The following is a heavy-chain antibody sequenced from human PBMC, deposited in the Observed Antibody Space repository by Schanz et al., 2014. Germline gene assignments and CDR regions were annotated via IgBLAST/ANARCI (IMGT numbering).Heavy chain of an antibody. D-gene: IGHD3-10*01. CDR2: ISHDGYST. CDR1: GFTFSIYA. J-gene: IGHJ3*02. CDR3: AKGRFRESSAFDI. Sequence: VQLVESGGGLVQPGGSLRLSCSASGFTFSIYAMHWVRQAPGKGLEYVSAISHDGYSTYYADSMKGRFTISTDNSKNMLYRQMNSLGAEDTAGDYCAKGRFRESSAFDIWGQGTMVTVSS. V-gene: IGHV3-64*04.